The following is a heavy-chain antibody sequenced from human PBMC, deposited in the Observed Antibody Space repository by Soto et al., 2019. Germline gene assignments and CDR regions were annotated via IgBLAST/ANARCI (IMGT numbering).Heavy chain of an antibody. V-gene: IGHV4-59*01. J-gene: IGHJ4*02. Sequence: PSETVSRTFSVYGVSISSYFWSWIRQAPGRVLEWIGYTYHSGSTNYSPSLKSRVAISLDTSENQFSLKVNSVTAADTAVYYCARIGGYHGPLDYWGQGTPVTVSS. CDR2: TYHSGST. D-gene: IGHD6-25*01. CDR3: ARIGGYHGPLDY. CDR1: GVSISSYF.